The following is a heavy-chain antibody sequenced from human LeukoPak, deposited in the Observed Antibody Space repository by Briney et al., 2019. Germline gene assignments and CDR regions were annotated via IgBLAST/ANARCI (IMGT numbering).Heavy chain of an antibody. V-gene: IGHV1-69*04. Sequence: SVKVSCKASGGTFSSYTISWVRQAPGQGLEWMGRIIPILGIANYAQKFQGRVTITADKSTSTAYMELSSLRSEDTAVYYCARDGYDFWNGPSYFDYWGQGTLVTVSS. J-gene: IGHJ4*02. CDR2: IIPILGIA. CDR3: ARDGYDFWNGPSYFDY. D-gene: IGHD3-3*01. CDR1: GGTFSSYT.